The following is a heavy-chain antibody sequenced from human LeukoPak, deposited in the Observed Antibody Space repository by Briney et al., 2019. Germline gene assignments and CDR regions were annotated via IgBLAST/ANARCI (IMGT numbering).Heavy chain of an antibody. CDR2: IYSGGST. V-gene: IGHV3-66*01. Sequence: GGSLRLSCAASGFTVSSNYMSWVRQAPGKGLEWVSVIYSGGSTYYADSVKGRFTISRDNSKNTLYLQMNSLRAEDTAVYYCARDPFNGGYYYDSSGYYGGTWGQGTLVTVSS. CDR1: GFTVSSNY. J-gene: IGHJ5*02. CDR3: ARDPFNGGYYYDSSGYYGGT. D-gene: IGHD3-22*01.